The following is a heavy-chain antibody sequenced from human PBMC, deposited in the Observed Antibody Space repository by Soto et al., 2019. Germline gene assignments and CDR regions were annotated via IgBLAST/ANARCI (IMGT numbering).Heavy chain of an antibody. V-gene: IGHV3-23*01. Sequence: PGGSLRLSCAASGFTFSSYAMSWVRQAPGKGLEWVSAISGSGGSTYYADSVKGRFTISRDNSENTLYLQMNSLRAEDTAVYYCAKGSCSGGSCVYYYYGMDVWGQGTTVTVSS. CDR2: ISGSGGST. CDR1: GFTFSSYA. J-gene: IGHJ6*02. D-gene: IGHD2-15*01. CDR3: AKGSCSGGSCVYYYYGMDV.